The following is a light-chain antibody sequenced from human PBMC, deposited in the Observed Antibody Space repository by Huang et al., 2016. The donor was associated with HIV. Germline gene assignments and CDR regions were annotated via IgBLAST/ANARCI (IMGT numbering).Light chain of an antibody. CDR3: QQYNNWPPIT. Sequence: EIVMTQSPATLSVSPGERVTLSCRATESISSNLAWYQQNSGQPPRLLIYDASTRATGTPASFSGSGSGTEFTLTIDSLQSGDFAVYYCQQYNNWPPITFGQGTRLDIK. V-gene: IGKV3-15*01. CDR2: DAS. CDR1: ESISSN. J-gene: IGKJ5*01.